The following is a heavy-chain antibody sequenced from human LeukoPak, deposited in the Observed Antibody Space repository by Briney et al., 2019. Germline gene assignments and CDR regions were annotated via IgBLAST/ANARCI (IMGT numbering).Heavy chain of an antibody. CDR2: ISSSSSYT. J-gene: IGHJ4*02. Sequence: GGSLRLSCAASGFTFSDYYMSWIRQAPGKGLEWVSYISSSSSYTNYADSVKGRFTISRDNAKNSLYLQMNSLRAEDTAVYYCARDGNIAAARTDYWGQGTLVTVSS. CDR1: GFTFSDYY. CDR3: ARDGNIAAARTDY. V-gene: IGHV3-11*05. D-gene: IGHD6-13*01.